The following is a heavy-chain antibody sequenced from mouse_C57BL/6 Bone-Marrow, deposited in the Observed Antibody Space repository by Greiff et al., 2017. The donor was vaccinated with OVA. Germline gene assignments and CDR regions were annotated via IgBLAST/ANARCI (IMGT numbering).Heavy chain of an antibody. Sequence: QVQLQQSGAELVKPGASVKLSCKASGYTFTSYWMHWVKQRPGQGLEWIGMIHPKSGSTNYNEKFKSKATLTADKSSSTAYMQLSSLTSEDSAVYYCARSTHWGCYAMDYWGQGTSVTVSS. D-gene: IGHD4-1*01. V-gene: IGHV1-64*01. CDR3: ARSTHWGCYAMDY. CDR1: GYTFTSYW. CDR2: IHPKSGST. J-gene: IGHJ4*01.